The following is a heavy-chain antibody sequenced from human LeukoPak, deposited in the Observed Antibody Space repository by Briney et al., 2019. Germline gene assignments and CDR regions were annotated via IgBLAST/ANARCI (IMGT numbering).Heavy chain of an antibody. CDR2: IGTAGDT. V-gene: IGHV3-13*01. Sequence: GGSLRLSCAASGFTFSSYWMHWVRQAPGKGLVWVSAIGTAGDTYYPGSVKGRFTISRENAKNSLYLQMNSLRAGDTAVYYCARVAVMGHFDLWGRGTLVTVSS. CDR1: GFTFSSYW. D-gene: IGHD3-16*01. J-gene: IGHJ2*01. CDR3: ARVAVMGHFDL.